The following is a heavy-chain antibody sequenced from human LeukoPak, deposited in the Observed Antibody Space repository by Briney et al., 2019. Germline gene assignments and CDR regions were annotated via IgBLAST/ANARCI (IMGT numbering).Heavy chain of an antibody. CDR3: ASTNCGSVSCYGANWFDP. D-gene: IGHD2-2*01. Sequence: SETLSLTCTVSGGYISSGSYYWSWIRQPAGKGLEWIGRIYTSGCTKYNPSLKRRVTISVDTSKNQFSLKLSSVTAVDTAVYYCASTNCGSVSCYGANWFDPWGQGTLVTVSS. J-gene: IGHJ5*02. CDR2: IYTSGCT. V-gene: IGHV4-61*02. CDR1: GGYISSGSYY.